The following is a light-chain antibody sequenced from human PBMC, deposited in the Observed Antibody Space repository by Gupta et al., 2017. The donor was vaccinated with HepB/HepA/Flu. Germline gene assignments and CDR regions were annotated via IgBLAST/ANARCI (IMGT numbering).Light chain of an antibody. J-gene: IGKJ2*02. CDR1: QSLVHSNGYNY. V-gene: IGKV2-28*01. Sequence: DIVMTQSPLSLPVTPGEPASISCRSSQSLVHSNGYNYLDWYLQKPGQSPQLLIYLGSNRASGVPDRFSGSGSGADFTLKISRGEADDVGVYYCRQALESPRTFGQGTKMEIK. CDR3: RQALESPRT. CDR2: LGS.